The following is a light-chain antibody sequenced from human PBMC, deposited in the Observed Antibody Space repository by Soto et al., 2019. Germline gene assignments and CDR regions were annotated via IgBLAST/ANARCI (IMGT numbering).Light chain of an antibody. J-gene: IGKJ1*01. Sequence: EIVLTQSPGTLSLSPGERATLSCRPSPSVSSSYLAWYQQKPGQAPRPLIYGASSRAIGIPDRFSGSGSGTDFTLTISRLEPEDVAVYYCQQDGSSPVTFGQGTKVEIK. CDR1: PSVSSSY. V-gene: IGKV3-20*01. CDR3: QQDGSSPVT. CDR2: GAS.